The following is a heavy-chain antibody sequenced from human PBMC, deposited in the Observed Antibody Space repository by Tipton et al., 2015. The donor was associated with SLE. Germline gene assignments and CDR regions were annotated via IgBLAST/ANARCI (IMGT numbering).Heavy chain of an antibody. CDR1: GGSISSGSYY. V-gene: IGHV4-61*02. Sequence: TLSLTCTVSGGSISSGSYYWSWIRQPAGKGLEWIGRIYTSGSTNYNPSLKSRVTISVDTSKNQFSLKLSSVTAADTAVYYCARGQLVFDYWGQGTLVTVSS. CDR3: ARGQLVFDY. J-gene: IGHJ4*02. CDR2: IYTSGST. D-gene: IGHD6-13*01.